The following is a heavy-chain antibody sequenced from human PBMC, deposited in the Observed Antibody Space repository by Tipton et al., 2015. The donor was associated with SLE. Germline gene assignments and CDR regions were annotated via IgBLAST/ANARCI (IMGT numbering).Heavy chain of an antibody. D-gene: IGHD1-14*01. Sequence: TLSLTCTVSGGSISSSPYHWGWIRQPPGKGLEWIGSIYHSGSTYYNPSLKSRVTISVDTSKNQFSLKLSSVTAADTAVYYCARMLAGSYYYYYYGMDVWGQGTTVTVSS. V-gene: IGHV4-39*07. CDR1: GGSISSSPYH. CDR3: ARMLAGSYYYYYYGMDV. J-gene: IGHJ6*02. CDR2: IYHSGST.